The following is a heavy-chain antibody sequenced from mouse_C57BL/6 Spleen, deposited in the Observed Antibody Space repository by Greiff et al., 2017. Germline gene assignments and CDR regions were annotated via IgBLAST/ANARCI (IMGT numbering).Heavy chain of an antibody. CDR1: GYTFTDYN. Sequence: VQLQQSGPELVQPGASVTIPCKASGYTFTDYNMDWVKQSHGKSLEWIGDIYPNNGGTIYNQKFKGKATLTVDKSSSTAYMEPRSLTSEDTAVYYCARRGYGSSYGWYFDVWGTGTTVTVSS. J-gene: IGHJ1*03. D-gene: IGHD1-1*01. CDR3: ARRGYGSSYGWYFDV. CDR2: IYPNNGGT. V-gene: IGHV1-18*01.